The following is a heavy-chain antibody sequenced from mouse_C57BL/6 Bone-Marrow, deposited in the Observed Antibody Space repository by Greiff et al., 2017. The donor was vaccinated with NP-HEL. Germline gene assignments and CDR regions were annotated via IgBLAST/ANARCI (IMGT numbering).Heavy chain of an antibody. CDR2: IYPRDGST. J-gene: IGHJ2*01. D-gene: IGHD2-5*01. CDR3: ARLSYSNSYYFDY. Sequence: QVHVKQSGPELVKPGASVKLSCKASGYTFTSYDINWVKQRPGQGLEWIGWIYPRDGSTKYNEKFKGKATLTVDTSSSTAYMELHSLTSEDSAVYFCARLSYSNSYYFDYWGQGTTLTVSS. CDR1: GYTFTSYD. V-gene: IGHV1-85*01.